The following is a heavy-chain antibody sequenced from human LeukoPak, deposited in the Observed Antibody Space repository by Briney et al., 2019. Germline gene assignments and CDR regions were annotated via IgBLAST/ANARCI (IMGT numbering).Heavy chain of an antibody. CDR2: IYTSGST. CDR3: ARARYYYGSGSELYDAFDI. CDR1: GGSISSGSYY. J-gene: IGHJ3*02. Sequence: SETLSLTCTVSGGSISSGSYYWSWIRQPAGKGLEWIGRIYTSGSTNYNPSLKSRVTISVDTSKNQFSLKLSSVTAADTAVYYCARARYYYGSGSELYDAFDIWGQGTMVTVSS. D-gene: IGHD3-10*01. V-gene: IGHV4-61*02.